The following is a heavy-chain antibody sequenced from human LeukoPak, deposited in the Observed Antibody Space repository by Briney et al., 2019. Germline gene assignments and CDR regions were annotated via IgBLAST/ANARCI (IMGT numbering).Heavy chain of an antibody. CDR2: ISGSGGTT. J-gene: IGHJ3*02. Sequence: GGSLRLSCAACGFPFSSYAMSWVRQVPGKGLEWVSGISGSGGTTYYADSVKGRFTVSRDKSRKTLYLQMNSLRVEDTAVYYCAKEEGVQGGNTFDTWGQGTVVTVSS. CDR1: GFPFSSYA. CDR3: AKEEGVQGGNTFDT. V-gene: IGHV3-23*01. D-gene: IGHD1-1*01.